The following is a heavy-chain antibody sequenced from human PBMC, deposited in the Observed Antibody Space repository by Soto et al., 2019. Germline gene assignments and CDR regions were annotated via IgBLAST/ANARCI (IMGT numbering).Heavy chain of an antibody. CDR3: AKDIKALLWFGELLSGAFDY. V-gene: IGHV3-30*18. Sequence: GGSLRLSCAASGFTFSSYGMHWVRQAPGKGLEWVAVISYDGSNKYYADSVKGRFTISRDNSKNTRNLQMNSLRAEDTAVYYCAKDIKALLWFGELLSGAFDYWGQGTLVTVSS. CDR1: GFTFSSYG. J-gene: IGHJ4*02. CDR2: ISYDGSNK. D-gene: IGHD3-10*01.